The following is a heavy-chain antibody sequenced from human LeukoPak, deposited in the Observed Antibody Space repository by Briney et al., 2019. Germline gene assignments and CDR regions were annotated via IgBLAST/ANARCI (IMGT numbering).Heavy chain of an antibody. CDR2: IYYSGST. D-gene: IGHD1-14*01. Sequence: SETLSLTCTVSGGSISSYYWSWLRQPPGKGLEWIGYIYYSGSTNYNPSLKSRVTISVDTSKNQFSLKLSSVTAADTAVYYCARRNGKAFDIWGQRTMVTVSS. V-gene: IGHV4-59*01. CDR3: ARRNGKAFDI. J-gene: IGHJ3*02. CDR1: GGSISSYY.